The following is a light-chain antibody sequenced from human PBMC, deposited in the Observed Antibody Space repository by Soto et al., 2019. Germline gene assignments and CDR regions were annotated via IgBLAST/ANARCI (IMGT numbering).Light chain of an antibody. CDR2: GAS. J-gene: IGKJ2*01. CDR3: QQYGSSPPT. Sequence: EIVLTQSPGTLSFSPGERATLSCRASQSVSSDYLAWYQQRPGQAPRLLIYGASSRATGIPDRFSSSGSGTDFTLTVSRLEPEDFAVFYCQQYGSSPPTFGQGTKVEIK. CDR1: QSVSSDY. V-gene: IGKV3-20*01.